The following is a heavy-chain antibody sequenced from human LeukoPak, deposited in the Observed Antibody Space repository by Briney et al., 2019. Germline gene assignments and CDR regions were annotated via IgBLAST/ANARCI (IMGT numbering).Heavy chain of an antibody. CDR2: IIPIFGTA. Sequence: SVKVSCKASGGTFSSYAISWVRQAPGQGLEWMGGIIPIFGTANYAQKFQGRVTITADESTSTAYMELSSLRSEDTAVYYCAREGSSSSGAFGYWGQGTLVTVSS. CDR3: AREGSSSSGAFGY. CDR1: GGTFSSYA. J-gene: IGHJ4*02. V-gene: IGHV1-69*13. D-gene: IGHD6-6*01.